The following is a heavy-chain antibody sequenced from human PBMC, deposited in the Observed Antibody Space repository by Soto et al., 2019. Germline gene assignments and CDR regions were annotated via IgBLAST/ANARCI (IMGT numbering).Heavy chain of an antibody. CDR3: ARAPDYGDYRYNWFDP. J-gene: IGHJ5*02. V-gene: IGHV4-30-4*01. CDR1: GGSISSGDYY. Sequence: QVQLQESGPGLVKPSQTLSLTCTVSGGSISSGDYYWRWIRQPPGKGLEWIGYIYYSGSTYYNPSLKSRVTISVDTSKNQFSLKLSSVTAADTAVYYCARAPDYGDYRYNWFDPWGQGTLVTVSS. CDR2: IYYSGST. D-gene: IGHD4-17*01.